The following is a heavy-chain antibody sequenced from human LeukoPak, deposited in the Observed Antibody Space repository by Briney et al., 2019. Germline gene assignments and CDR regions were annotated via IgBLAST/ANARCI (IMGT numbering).Heavy chain of an antibody. D-gene: IGHD2-2*01. CDR3: ARDPEAQVVPAADAFDI. V-gene: IGHV3-30-3*01. J-gene: IGHJ3*02. Sequence: GGTLRLSCAVSGFTFSSYAMHWVRQAPGKGLEWVAVISYDGSNKYYADSVKGRFTISRDNSKNTLHLQMNSLRAEDTAVYYCARDPEAQVVPAADAFDIWGQGTMVTVSS. CDR2: ISYDGSNK. CDR1: GFTFSSYA.